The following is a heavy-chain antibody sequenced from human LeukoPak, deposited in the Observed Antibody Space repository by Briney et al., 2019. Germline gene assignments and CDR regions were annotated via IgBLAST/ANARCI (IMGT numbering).Heavy chain of an antibody. J-gene: IGHJ3*02. CDR3: AKDRQENDYVWGTYRHGDAFDI. Sequence: SVKVSCKASGGTFSSYAISWVRQVPGHGLEWMGRIIPILGITNYAQQFQGRVTITADKSTNTAYMELSSLRSEDTAVYFCAKDRQENDYVWGTYRHGDAFDIWGQGTMVTVSS. V-gene: IGHV1-69*04. CDR2: IIPILGIT. CDR1: GGTFSSYA. D-gene: IGHD3-16*02.